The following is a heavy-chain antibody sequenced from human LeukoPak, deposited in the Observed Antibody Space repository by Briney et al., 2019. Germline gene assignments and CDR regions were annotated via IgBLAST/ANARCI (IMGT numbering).Heavy chain of an antibody. CDR3: ARDRAAGPLAFDI. Sequence: GGSLRLSCAASGFTFSSYSMNWVRQAPGKGLEWVSYISSSSSTIYYADSVKGRFTISRDNAKNSLYLQMNSLRAEDTAVYYCARDRAAGPLAFDIWGQGTMVTVSS. J-gene: IGHJ3*02. CDR2: ISSSSSTI. V-gene: IGHV3-48*04. CDR1: GFTFSSYS. D-gene: IGHD6-25*01.